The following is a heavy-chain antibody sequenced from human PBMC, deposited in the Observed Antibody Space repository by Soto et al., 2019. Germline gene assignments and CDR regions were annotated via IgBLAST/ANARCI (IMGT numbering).Heavy chain of an antibody. CDR1: GGSISDYY. CDR2: TYYGWNT. J-gene: IGHJ4*02. CDR3: ARDREYYDSSGLYFDY. D-gene: IGHD3-22*01. V-gene: IGHV4-59*01. Sequence: SETLSLTCSVSGGSISDYYWSWIRQPPGKGLEWIGYTYYGWNTNYNPSLKSRVTISVDTSMNQFSLKLISVTAADTAVYYCARDREYYDSSGLYFDYWGQGTLVTVSS.